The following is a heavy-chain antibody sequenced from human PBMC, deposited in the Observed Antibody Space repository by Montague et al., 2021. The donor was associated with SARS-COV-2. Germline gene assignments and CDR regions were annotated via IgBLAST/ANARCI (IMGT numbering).Heavy chain of an antibody. V-gene: IGHV4-61*01. CDR2: IEYSGST. CDR3: SRLNMVRGFVAEDYYYYYGLDV. J-gene: IGHJ6*02. D-gene: IGHD3-10*01. Sequence: SETLSLTCTVSGASISTGPFYWSWIRQYPGKGLEWIGYIEYSGSTNYSPSLKSRVSISVDTSKNQVSLKLNSVTAVDSAVYYCSRLNMVRGFVAEDYYYYYGLDVWGQGTTVTVSS. CDR1: GASISTGPFY.